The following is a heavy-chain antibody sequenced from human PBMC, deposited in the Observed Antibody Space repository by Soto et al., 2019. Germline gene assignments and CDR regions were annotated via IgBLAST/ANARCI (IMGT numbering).Heavy chain of an antibody. J-gene: IGHJ1*01. CDR1: GYKFSSDW. CDR2: IYPGDSDT. D-gene: IGHD6-13*01. V-gene: IGHV5-51*01. CDR3: ARVGAPWYGYIHH. Sequence: GESLKISCKGSGYKFSSDWIGWVRQMPGKSLEWMGIIYPGDSDTRYSPSFQGQVTISADNSISTAYLQWSSLKASDSAIYYCARVGAPWYGYIHHRGQGTLVNVSS.